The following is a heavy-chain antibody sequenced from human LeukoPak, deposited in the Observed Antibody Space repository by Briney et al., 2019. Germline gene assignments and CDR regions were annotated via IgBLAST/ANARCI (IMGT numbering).Heavy chain of an antibody. J-gene: IGHJ4*02. CDR2: ILYDGSNK. D-gene: IGHD5-12*01. V-gene: IGHV3-30*18. CDR3: AKGLQYSGYDYFDY. CDR1: GFTFSNYG. Sequence: GGSLRLSCAASGFTFSNYGIHWVRQAPGKGLEWVAVILYDGSNKYYADSVKGRFTISRDNSKNTVYLQMNGLRGEDTAVYYCAKGLQYSGYDYFDYWGQGTLVTVSS.